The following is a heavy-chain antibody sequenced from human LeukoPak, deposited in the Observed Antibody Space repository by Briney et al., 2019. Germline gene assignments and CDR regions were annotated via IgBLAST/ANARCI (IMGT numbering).Heavy chain of an antibody. D-gene: IGHD5-18*01. CDR1: GFTFSSYW. CDR2: IKGDGSST. CDR3: ARDGYSSGHDFDY. Sequence: GGSLRLSCAASGFTFSSYWMHWVRHTPGKGLVWVSRIKGDGSSTSYADSVKGRFTISRDNAKNTLYLQMNSLRAKDTAVYYCARDGYSSGHDFDYWGQGTLVTVSS. J-gene: IGHJ4*02. V-gene: IGHV3-74*01.